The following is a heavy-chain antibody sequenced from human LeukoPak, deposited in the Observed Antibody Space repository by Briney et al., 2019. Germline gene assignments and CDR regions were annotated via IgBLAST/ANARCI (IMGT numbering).Heavy chain of an antibody. J-gene: IGHJ4*02. CDR2: IGYSGYT. V-gene: IGHV4-39*01. Sequence: SETPSLTCTVSGVPIRSSSFHWGRGRERPGKGLEWVGGIGYSGYTYYNPSLKCRVTISVDTSKNQFSLKLRSVTAADTGVYYCARHPGTAMVGFDYWGQGTLVTVSS. CDR1: GVPIRSSSFH. D-gene: IGHD5-18*01. CDR3: ARHPGTAMVGFDY.